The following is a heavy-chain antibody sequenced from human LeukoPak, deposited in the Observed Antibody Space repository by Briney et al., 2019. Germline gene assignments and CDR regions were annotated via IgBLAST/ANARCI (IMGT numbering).Heavy chain of an antibody. CDR3: ARDKPNMAGPRNGMDV. J-gene: IGHJ6*02. CDR1: GFTFSSYS. D-gene: IGHD6-19*01. Sequence: GGSLRLSCAASGFTFSSYSMNWVRQAPGKGLEWVPSISSSSSYIYYADSVKGRFTISRDNAKNSLYLQMNSLRAEDTAVYYCARDKPNMAGPRNGMDVWGQGTTVTVSS. CDR2: ISSSSSYI. V-gene: IGHV3-21*01.